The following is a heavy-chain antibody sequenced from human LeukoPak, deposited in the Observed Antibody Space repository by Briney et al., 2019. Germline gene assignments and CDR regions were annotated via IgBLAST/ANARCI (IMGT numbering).Heavy chain of an antibody. Sequence: SETLSLTCAVYGGSFSGYYWSWIRQPPGKGLEWIGEINHSGSTNYNPSLKSRVTISVDTSQNQFSLKLSSVTAADTAVYYCARKIPAGPFNRFDPWGQGTLVTVSS. CDR1: GGSFSGYY. V-gene: IGHV4-34*01. CDR3: ARKIPAGPFNRFDP. D-gene: IGHD2-2*01. J-gene: IGHJ5*02. CDR2: INHSGST.